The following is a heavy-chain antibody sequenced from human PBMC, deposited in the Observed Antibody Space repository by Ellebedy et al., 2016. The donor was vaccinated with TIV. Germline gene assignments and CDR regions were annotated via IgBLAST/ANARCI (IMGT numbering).Heavy chain of an antibody. J-gene: IGHJ5*02. CDR1: GYTFTSYG. D-gene: IGHD2-15*01. CDR3: ARISDCSGGSCYPRNWFDP. CDR2: ISAYNGNT. Sequence: ASVKVSXXASGYTFTSYGISWVRQAPGQGLEWMGWISAYNGNTNYAQKLQGRVTMTTDTSTSTAYMELRSLRSDDTAVYYCARISDCSGGSCYPRNWFDPWGQGTLVTVSS. V-gene: IGHV1-18*04.